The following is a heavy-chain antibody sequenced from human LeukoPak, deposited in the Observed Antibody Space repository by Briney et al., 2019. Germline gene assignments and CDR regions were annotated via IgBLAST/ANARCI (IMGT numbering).Heavy chain of an antibody. CDR3: ARVSGYSYGGNDY. D-gene: IGHD5-18*01. J-gene: IGHJ4*02. V-gene: IGHV4-34*01. CDR1: GASFSGYY. Sequence: PSETLSLTCAVYGASFSGYYWNWIRQPPGKGLKWIGEINHSGSTYYNPSLKSRVTISVDTSKNQFSLKLNSVTAADTAVYYCARVSGYSYGGNDYWGQGTLVTVSS. CDR2: INHSGST.